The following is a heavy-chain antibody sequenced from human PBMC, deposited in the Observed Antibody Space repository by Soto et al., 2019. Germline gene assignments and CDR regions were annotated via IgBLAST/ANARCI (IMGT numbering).Heavy chain of an antibody. CDR2: IYYSGST. D-gene: IGHD4-17*01. J-gene: IGHJ4*02. Sequence: QLQLQESGPGLVKPSETLSLTCTVSGGSISSSSYYWGWIRQPPGKGLEWIGSIYYSGSTYYNPSLKSRVTISVDTPKNQFSLKLSSVTAADTAVYYCARMTTVTRPFDYWGQGTLVTVSS. V-gene: IGHV4-39*01. CDR1: GGSISSSSYY. CDR3: ARMTTVTRPFDY.